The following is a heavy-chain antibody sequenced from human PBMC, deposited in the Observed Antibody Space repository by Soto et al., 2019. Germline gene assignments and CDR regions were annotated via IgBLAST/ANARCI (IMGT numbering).Heavy chain of an antibody. CDR2: INPNSGGT. CDR3: ARADSSGYFDSPRFDY. Sequence: ASVKVSCKASGYTFTGYYMHWVRQAPGQGLEWMGWINPNSGGTNYAQKFQGWVTMTRDTSISTAYMELSRLRSDDTAVYYCARADSSGYFDSPRFDYWGQGTLVTVSS. J-gene: IGHJ4*02. CDR1: GYTFTGYY. V-gene: IGHV1-2*04. D-gene: IGHD3-22*01.